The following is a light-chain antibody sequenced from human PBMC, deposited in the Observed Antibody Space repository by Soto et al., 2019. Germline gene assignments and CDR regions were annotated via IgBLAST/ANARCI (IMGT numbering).Light chain of an antibody. CDR1: QSGTSNY. J-gene: IGKJ2*01. V-gene: IGKV3-20*01. CDR2: DAS. CDR3: QKYGISPFT. Sequence: DIVLTQSPGTLSLSPGERATLSCRASQSGTSNYLIWYQQKPSQAPRPLIYDASNRDTGIPDRFSGSGSGTDFTLTISRLEPEDFAVYYCQKYGISPFTFGQGTKLEIK.